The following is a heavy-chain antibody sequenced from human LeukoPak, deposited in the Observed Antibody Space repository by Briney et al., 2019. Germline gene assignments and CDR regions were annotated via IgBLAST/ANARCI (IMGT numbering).Heavy chain of an antibody. CDR2: IYYSGST. V-gene: IGHV4-31*03. CDR3: ATRSYLGYCSSTSCYHRVDAFDI. D-gene: IGHD2-2*01. CDR1: GGSISSGGYY. Sequence: SQTLSLTCTVSGGSISSGGYYWSSIRQHPGKGLEWIGYIYYSGSTYYNPSLKSRVTISVDTSKNQFSLKLSSVTAADTAVYYCATRSYLGYCSSTSCYHRVDAFDIWGQGTMVTVSS. J-gene: IGHJ3*02.